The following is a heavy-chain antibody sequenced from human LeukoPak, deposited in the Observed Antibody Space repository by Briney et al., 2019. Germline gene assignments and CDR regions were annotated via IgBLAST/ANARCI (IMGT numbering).Heavy chain of an antibody. V-gene: IGHV1-46*01. D-gene: IGHD3-22*01. J-gene: IGHJ4*02. CDR3: ARDPPYDTSGYYFDY. CDR1: GYPFTSYY. CDR2: INPRGGSI. Sequence: ASVKVSCKASGYPFTSYYMHWVRQAPGQGLVWMGIINPRGGSISYAQKFQGRVTMTRDTSTSTVYMELSSLRSEDTAVYYCARDPPYDTSGYYFDYWGQGTLVTVSS.